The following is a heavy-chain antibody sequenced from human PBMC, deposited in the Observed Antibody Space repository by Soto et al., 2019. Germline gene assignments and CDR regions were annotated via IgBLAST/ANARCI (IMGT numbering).Heavy chain of an antibody. J-gene: IGHJ5*02. CDR3: VRDRALDSSGHWFDT. CDR1: GRPVSSGGYY. D-gene: IGHD3-22*01. CDR2: IYHIGSP. V-gene: IGHV4-31*03. Sequence: SETLSLTCTVSGRPVSSGGYYWTWIRQHPGRGLEWIGYIYHIGSPYYNPSLENRVTISLDTSKNQFSLNLTSVTAADTAIYYCVRDRALDSSGHWFDTWGQGTLVTVS.